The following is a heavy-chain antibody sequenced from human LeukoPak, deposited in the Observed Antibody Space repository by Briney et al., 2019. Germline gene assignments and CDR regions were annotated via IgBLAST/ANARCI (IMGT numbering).Heavy chain of an antibody. V-gene: IGHV4-39*07. CDR2: IYYSGST. CDR3: AREAGCSSTSCHIAFDI. Sequence: SETLSLTCTVSGGSISSSSYYWGWIRQPPGKGLEWIGSIYYSGSTYYNPSLKSRVTISVDTSKNQFSLKLSSVTAADTAVYYCAREAGCSSTSCHIAFDIWGQGTMVTVSS. D-gene: IGHD2-2*01. CDR1: GGSISSSSYY. J-gene: IGHJ3*02.